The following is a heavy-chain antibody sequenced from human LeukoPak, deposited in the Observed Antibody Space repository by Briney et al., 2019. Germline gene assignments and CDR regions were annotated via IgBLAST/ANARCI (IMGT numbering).Heavy chain of an antibody. J-gene: IGHJ4*02. V-gene: IGHV3-23*01. Sequence: GGSLRLSCAASGFTFSSYAMSWVRQAPGQGLEWVSAISGSGGSTYYADSVKGRFTISRDNSKNTLYLQMNSLRAEDTAVYYCAKDPGARGGKDYWGQGTLVTVSS. CDR1: GFTFSSYA. CDR3: AKDPGARGGKDY. CDR2: ISGSGGST. D-gene: IGHD4-23*01.